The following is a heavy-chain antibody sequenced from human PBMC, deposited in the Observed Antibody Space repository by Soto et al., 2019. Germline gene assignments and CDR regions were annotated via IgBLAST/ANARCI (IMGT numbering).Heavy chain of an antibody. V-gene: IGHV3-23*01. CDR2: ISGNGDTT. D-gene: IGHD1-26*01. J-gene: IGHJ4*02. CDR3: AKGWGLVGVHQFDY. Sequence: GGSLRLSCAASGFTFTNYAMTWVRQAPGKGLEWVSIISGNGDTTYYADSVKGRFTISRDNSKSTLHLQMNSLRAEDTAVYYCAKGWGLVGVHQFDYWGQGTLVTVSS. CDR1: GFTFTNYA.